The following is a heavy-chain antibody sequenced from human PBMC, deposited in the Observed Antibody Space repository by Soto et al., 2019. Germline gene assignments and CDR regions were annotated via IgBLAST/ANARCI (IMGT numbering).Heavy chain of an antibody. CDR2: THHNGAT. CDR3: ARGGWYLDQ. CDR1: GGSISGYY. D-gene: IGHD6-19*01. V-gene: IGHV4-59*01. Sequence: PSETLSLTCTVSGGSISGYYWSWIRQPPGKGLERIGYTHHNGATNYNPSLESRVTISVDTSENQFSLNLNSLTAADTAVYYCARGGWYLDQWGQGSLVTVSS. J-gene: IGHJ4*02.